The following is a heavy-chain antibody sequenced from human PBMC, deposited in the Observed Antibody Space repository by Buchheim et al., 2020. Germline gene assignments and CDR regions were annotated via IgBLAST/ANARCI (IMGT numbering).Heavy chain of an antibody. J-gene: IGHJ5*02. V-gene: IGHV3-30*18. Sequence: QVQLVESGGGVVQPGTSLRLSCAVSGFNIGSYGMHWVRQAPGKGLDWVAFTSYDGGEMFYGRSVKGRFTISRDNSKNTLYLQMNTLRTGDTAVYYCANNRLFEEQQHDHWGQGTL. CDR3: ANNRLFEEQQHDH. CDR2: TSYDGGEM. CDR1: GFNIGSYG. D-gene: IGHD6-13*01.